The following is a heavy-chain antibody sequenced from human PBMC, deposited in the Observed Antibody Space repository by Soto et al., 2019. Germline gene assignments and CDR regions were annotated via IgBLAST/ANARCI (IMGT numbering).Heavy chain of an antibody. CDR2: ISGGDGDT. V-gene: IGHV3-23*01. D-gene: IGHD3-10*01. CDR1: GFTFTNYA. Sequence: EVQLLDSGGGLVKPGGSLRLSCAASGFTFTNYAMTWVRQAPGKGLEWVSSISGGDGDTSHADSVKGRFTISRDNSENTRLRDMNSLRPDYAAVYFCAKDRFTSTVRKYWFFALLGRGTLVTVSS. J-gene: IGHJ2*01. CDR3: AKDRFTSTVRKYWFFAL.